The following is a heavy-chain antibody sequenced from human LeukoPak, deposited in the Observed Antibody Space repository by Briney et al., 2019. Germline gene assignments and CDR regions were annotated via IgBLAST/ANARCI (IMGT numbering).Heavy chain of an antibody. V-gene: IGHV3-23*01. CDR1: GFTFSSYA. J-gene: IGHJ6*02. CDR2: ISGSGGST. CDR3: ARDPYYYGLDV. Sequence: GGSLRLSCAASGFTFSSYAMSWVRQAPGKGLEWVSAISGSGGSTYYADSVQGRFTISRDDSRNTLYLQMNSLRVEDTAVYYCARDPYYYGLDVWGQGTTVTVSS.